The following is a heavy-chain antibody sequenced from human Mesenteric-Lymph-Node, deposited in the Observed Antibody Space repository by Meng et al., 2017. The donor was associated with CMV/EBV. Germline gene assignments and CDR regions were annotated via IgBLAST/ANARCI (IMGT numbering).Heavy chain of an antibody. D-gene: IGHD1-1*01. CDR3: ARGRSAISWYYFDH. V-gene: IGHV4-39*07. J-gene: IGHJ4*02. CDR1: GDSISSNYY. Sequence: SETLSLTCTVSGDSISSNYYWGWIRQPPGKGLEWIGTIYYTGSTDCNPSLKSRVTISVDTSKNQFSLKVSSVTAADTAVYYCARGRSAISWYYFDHWGQGTLVTVSS. CDR2: IYYTGST.